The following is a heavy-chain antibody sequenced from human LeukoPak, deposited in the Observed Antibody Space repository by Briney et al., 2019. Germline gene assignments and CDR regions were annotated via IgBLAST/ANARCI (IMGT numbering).Heavy chain of an antibody. CDR3: ARAGSDLVWAYYFDY. CDR2: IYYSGST. CDR1: GGSISSGDYY. V-gene: IGHV4-30-4*01. Sequence: SETLSLTCTVSGGSISSGDYYWSWIRQPPGKGLEWIGYIYYSGSTCYNPSLKSRVTISVDTSKNQFSLKLSSVTAADTAVYYCARAGSDLVWAYYFDYWGQGTLVTVSS. D-gene: IGHD3-16*01. J-gene: IGHJ4*02.